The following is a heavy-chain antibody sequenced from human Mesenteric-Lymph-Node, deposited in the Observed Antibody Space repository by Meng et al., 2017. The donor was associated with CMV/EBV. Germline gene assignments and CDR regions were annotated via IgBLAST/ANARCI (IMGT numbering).Heavy chain of an antibody. CDR3: ARPFFRGYCTSTNCHTFAY. Sequence: ASVKVSCKASGYILSSYGISWVRQAPGQGLEWMGWISVYKGNTNYAQKFQGRVAMTTDTSTSTAYMELRSLRSDDTAVVYCARPFFRGYCTSTNCHTFAYWGQGTLVTVSS. J-gene: IGHJ4*02. D-gene: IGHD2-2*02. V-gene: IGHV1-18*01. CDR1: GYILSSYG. CDR2: ISVYKGNT.